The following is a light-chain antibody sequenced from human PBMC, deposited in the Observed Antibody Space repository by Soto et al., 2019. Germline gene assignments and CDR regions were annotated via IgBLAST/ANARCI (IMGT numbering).Light chain of an antibody. CDR2: NDN. CDR3: AAWDETLIDV. CDR1: SSNIGSST. Sequence: QSVLTQPPSASGTPGQTVTISCSGSSSNIGSSTVSWYQQLPGAAPILLIYNDNARPSGVPDRFSGSKSGTSASLAISGLQSEDEADYYCAAWDETLIDVFGTGTRSPS. V-gene: IGLV1-44*01. J-gene: IGLJ1*01.